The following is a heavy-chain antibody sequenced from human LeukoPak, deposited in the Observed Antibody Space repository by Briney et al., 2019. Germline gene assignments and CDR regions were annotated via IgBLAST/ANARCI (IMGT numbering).Heavy chain of an antibody. J-gene: IGHJ6*02. CDR3: AREWGAVQGDYFYYYGMDV. CDR1: GGSISSGDYY. Sequence: SETLSLTCTVSGGSISSGDYYWSWIRQPPGKGLEWIGYIYYSGSTYYNPSLKSRVTISVDTSKNQFSLNLTSVTAADTAVYFCAREWGAVQGDYFYYYGMDVWGQGTTVTVSS. CDR2: IYYSGST. D-gene: IGHD3-10*01. V-gene: IGHV4-30-4*01.